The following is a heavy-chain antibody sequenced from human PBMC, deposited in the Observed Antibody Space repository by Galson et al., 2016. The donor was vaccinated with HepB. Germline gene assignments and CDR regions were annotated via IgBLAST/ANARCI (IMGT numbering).Heavy chain of an antibody. CDR2: IYGDDEA. D-gene: IGHD5-24*01. CDR1: GFSLSTNGVG. J-gene: IGHJ4*02. CDR3: VRRRTDCYKQNLAALDS. Sequence: PALVKPTQTLMLTCNFSGFSLSTNGVGVGWVRQPPGKALEWLGLIYGDDEARYSPSLRSRLTITKDTFKNQVVLTMTNMDPVDTATYFCVRRRTDCYKQNLAALDSWGQGTLVTVSS. V-gene: IGHV2-5*02.